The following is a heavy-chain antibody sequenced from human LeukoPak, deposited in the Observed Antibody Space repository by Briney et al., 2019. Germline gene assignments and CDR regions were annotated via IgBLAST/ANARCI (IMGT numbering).Heavy chain of an antibody. D-gene: IGHD5-24*01. V-gene: IGHV1-18*01. CDR1: GYTFTNYG. CDR2: ISTYNGNT. J-gene: IGHJ4*02. Sequence: GASVKVSCKASGYTFTNYGINWVRQAPGQGLEWMGWISTYNGNTNYAQRLQGRVTMTTDTSTSTAYMELRSLRSDDTAVYYCARENRDGDGYNLGFDYWGQGTLVTVSS. CDR3: ARENRDGDGYNLGFDY.